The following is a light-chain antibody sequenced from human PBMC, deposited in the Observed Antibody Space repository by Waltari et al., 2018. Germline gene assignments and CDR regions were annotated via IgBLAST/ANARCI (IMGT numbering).Light chain of an antibody. CDR1: QGIRDY. V-gene: IGKV1-9*01. CDR2: AAS. Sequence: DIQLTQSPSFLSASVGDRVTITCRASQGIRDYLAWFQQKAGKAPKLLIYAASTLQSGVPSRFSGSGSGTEFTLKISSLQPEDFATYYCQQLNSYPLTFGGGTKVEIK. CDR3: QQLNSYPLT. J-gene: IGKJ4*01.